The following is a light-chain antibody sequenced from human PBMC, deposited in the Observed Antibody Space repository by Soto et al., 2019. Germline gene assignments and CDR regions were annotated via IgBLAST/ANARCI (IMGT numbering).Light chain of an antibody. CDR1: SSNIGAGYD. Sequence: QSLLTQPPSVSGAPGQRVTISCTGSSSNIGAGYDVHWYQQLPGTAPKLLIYGNSNRPSGVPDRFSGSKSGTSASLAITGLKAEDEADYYCQSYDRSLSVVFGGGTKLTVL. J-gene: IGLJ2*01. V-gene: IGLV1-40*01. CDR3: QSYDRSLSVV. CDR2: GNS.